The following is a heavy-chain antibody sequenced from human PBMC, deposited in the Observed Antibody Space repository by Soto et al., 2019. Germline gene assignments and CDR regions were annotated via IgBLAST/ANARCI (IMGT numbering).Heavy chain of an antibody. CDR2: FAPEDGET. CDR3: ATNGDILTGRYKNAFDI. V-gene: IGHV1-24*01. CDR1: GYTLTELS. D-gene: IGHD3-9*01. Sequence: ASVKVSCKVSGYTLTELSMHWVRQAPGKGLEWMGGFAPEDGETIYAQKFQGRVTMTEDTSTDTAYMELSSLRSEDTAVYYCATNGDILTGRYKNAFDIWGQGTMVTVSS. J-gene: IGHJ3*02.